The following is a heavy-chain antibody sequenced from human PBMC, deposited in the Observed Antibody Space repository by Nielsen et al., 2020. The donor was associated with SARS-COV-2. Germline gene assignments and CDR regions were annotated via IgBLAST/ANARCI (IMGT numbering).Heavy chain of an antibody. J-gene: IGHJ6*02. D-gene: IGHD3-22*01. CDR2: INWNGGSK. CDR1: GFTFSSYE. CDR3: ARDRPFYDSSGYYPNYYYGMDV. V-gene: IGHV3-20*04. Sequence: GGSLRLSCAASGFTFSSYEMNWVRQAPGKGLEWVSGINWNGGSKGYADSVKGRFTISRDNAKNSLYLQMNSLRAEDTAVYYCARDRPFYDSSGYYPNYYYGMDVWGQGTLVTVSS.